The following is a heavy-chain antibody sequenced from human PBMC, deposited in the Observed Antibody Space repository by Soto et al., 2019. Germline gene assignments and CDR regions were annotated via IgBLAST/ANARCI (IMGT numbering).Heavy chain of an antibody. Sequence: ASVKVSCKASGYTFTSYAMHWVRQAPGQRLEWMGWINAGNGNTKYSQKFQGRVTITRDTSASTAYMELRSLRSEDTAVYYCARTLGSGSYSSFSRQTYYYYGMDVWGQGTTVTVSS. CDR2: INAGNGNT. D-gene: IGHD3-10*01. J-gene: IGHJ6*02. CDR3: ARTLGSGSYSSFSRQTYYYYGMDV. CDR1: GYTFTSYA. V-gene: IGHV1-3*01.